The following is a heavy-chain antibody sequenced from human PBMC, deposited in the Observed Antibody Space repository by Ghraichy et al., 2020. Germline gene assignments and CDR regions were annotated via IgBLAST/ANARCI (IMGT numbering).Heavy chain of an antibody. V-gene: IGHV3-23*01. CDR2: ISGSGGST. D-gene: IGHD1-26*01. CDR1: GFTFSSYA. CDR3: ANPLVGATKGDY. Sequence: GGSLRLSCAASGFTFSSYAMSWVRQAPGKGLEWVSAISGSGGSTYYADSVKGRFTISRDNSKNTLYLQMNSLRAEDTAVYYCANPLVGATKGDYWGQGTLVTVSS. J-gene: IGHJ4*02.